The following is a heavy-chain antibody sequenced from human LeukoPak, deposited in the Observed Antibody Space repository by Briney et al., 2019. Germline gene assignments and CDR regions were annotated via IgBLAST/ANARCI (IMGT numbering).Heavy chain of an antibody. V-gene: IGHV3-7*03. CDR1: GFIFGSYW. J-gene: IGHJ4*02. D-gene: IGHD4-17*01. CDR2: IKQDGSQK. CDR3: ARGSKKARYGKYGEYYFDY. Sequence: GGSLRLSCAASGFIFGSYWMSWVRQAPGKGLEWMANIKQDGSQKYYVDSVKGRFTISRDNAENSLFLQMNSLRPEDTAVYYCARGSKKARYGKYGEYYFDYWGQGTLVTVSS.